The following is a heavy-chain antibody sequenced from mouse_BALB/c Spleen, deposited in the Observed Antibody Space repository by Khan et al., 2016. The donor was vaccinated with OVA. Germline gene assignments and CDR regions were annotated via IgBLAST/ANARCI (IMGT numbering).Heavy chain of an antibody. CDR1: GYTFTSYW. J-gene: IGHJ1*01. CDR3: TRFITTVPYWYFDV. Sequence: QVQLQQPGAELVRPGASVKLSCKASGYTFTSYWINWVKQRPGQGLEWIGNIYPSDGYTNYSQKFKDKATLTVDKSSSTAYMLLSSPTSEDSAVYYGTRFITTVPYWYFDVWGAGTTVTVSS. D-gene: IGHD1-1*01. CDR2: IYPSDGYT. V-gene: IGHV1-69*02.